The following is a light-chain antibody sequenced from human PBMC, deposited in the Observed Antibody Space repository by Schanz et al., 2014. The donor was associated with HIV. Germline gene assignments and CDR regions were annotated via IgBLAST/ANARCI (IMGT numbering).Light chain of an antibody. CDR2: DVN. CDR1: SSDVGGYNY. CDR3: SSYTSSSTVV. V-gene: IGLV2-14*01. J-gene: IGLJ2*01. Sequence: QSALTQPRSVSGSPGQSVTISCTGTSSDVGGYNYVSWYQQHPGKAPKLIIYDVNNRPSGVSNRFSGSKSGNTASLTISGLQAEDEADYYCSSYTSSSTVVFGGGTKLTVL.